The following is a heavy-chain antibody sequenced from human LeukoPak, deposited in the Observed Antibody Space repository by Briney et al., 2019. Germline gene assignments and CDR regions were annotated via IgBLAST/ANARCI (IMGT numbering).Heavy chain of an antibody. D-gene: IGHD4-17*01. Sequence: PGGSLRLSXAASGFTVSSNYMSWVRQAPGKGLEWVSVIYSGGSTYYADSVKGRFTISRDNSKNTLYLQMNSLRAEDTAVYYCARSYGDGRLYYMDVWGKGTTVTVSS. CDR1: GFTVSSNY. CDR3: ARSYGDGRLYYMDV. J-gene: IGHJ6*03. CDR2: IYSGGST. V-gene: IGHV3-53*01.